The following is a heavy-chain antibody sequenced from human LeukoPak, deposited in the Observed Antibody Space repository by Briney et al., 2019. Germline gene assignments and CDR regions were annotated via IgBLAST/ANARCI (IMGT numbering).Heavy chain of an antibody. J-gene: IGHJ4*02. Sequence: PSETLSLTCAVYGGSFSGYYWSWIRQPPGKGLEWIGEINHSGSTNYNPSLKSRVTISVDTSKNQFSLKLSSVTAADTAVYYCARLGIAVAGTSLGFDYWGQGTLVTVSS. CDR3: ARLGIAVAGTSLGFDY. CDR1: GGSFSGYY. D-gene: IGHD6-19*01. V-gene: IGHV4-34*01. CDR2: INHSGST.